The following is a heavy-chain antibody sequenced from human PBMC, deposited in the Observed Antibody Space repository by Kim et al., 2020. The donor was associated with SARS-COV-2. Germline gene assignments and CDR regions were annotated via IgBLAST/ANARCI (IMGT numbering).Heavy chain of an antibody. CDR1: GYTFTGYY. CDR3: ARDFQTSPIKSLWVVVAATPDY. J-gene: IGHJ4*02. CDR2: INPNSGGT. Sequence: ASVKVSCKASGYTFTGYYMHWVRQAPGQGLEWMGWINPNSGGTNYAQKFQGRVTMTRDTSISTAYMELSRLRSDDTAVYYCARDFQTSPIKSLWVVVAATPDYWGQGTLVTVSS. D-gene: IGHD2-15*01. V-gene: IGHV1-2*02.